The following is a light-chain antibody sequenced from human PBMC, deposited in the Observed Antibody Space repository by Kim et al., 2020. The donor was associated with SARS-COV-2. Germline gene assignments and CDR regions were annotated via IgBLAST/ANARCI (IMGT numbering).Light chain of an antibody. CDR1: KLGDKY. CDR2: QDD. Sequence: VSPGQPASISCSGDKLGDKYACWYQQKPGQSPVLVIYQDDKRPLGIPERFSGSNSGNTATLTISGTQAMDEADYYCQAWDTTTEAVFGGGTQLTVL. V-gene: IGLV3-1*01. J-gene: IGLJ2*01. CDR3: QAWDTTTEAV.